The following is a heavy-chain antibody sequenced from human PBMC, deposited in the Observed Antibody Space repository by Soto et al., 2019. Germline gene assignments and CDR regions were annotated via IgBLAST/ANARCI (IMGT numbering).Heavy chain of an antibody. CDR2: IYYSGSI. J-gene: IGHJ4*02. Sequence: QVQLQESGPGLVKPSETLSLTCTVSGDSISSLYWSWIRQPPGKGLEWIGYIYYSGSINYNPSLNGPVTISVDPSKNQFYLRLSSVTAADTAVYYCAKSLWDTSGWKTDYWGQGTLVTVSS. D-gene: IGHD6-19*01. V-gene: IGHV4-59*01. CDR3: AKSLWDTSGWKTDY. CDR1: GDSISSLY.